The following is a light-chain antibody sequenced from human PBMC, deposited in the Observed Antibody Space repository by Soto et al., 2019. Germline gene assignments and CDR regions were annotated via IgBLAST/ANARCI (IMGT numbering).Light chain of an antibody. CDR2: VVS. CDR1: SSDVGGYNY. V-gene: IGLV2-14*03. CDR3: ASYTSSSTYV. J-gene: IGLJ1*01. Sequence: QSVLTQPASVSGSPGQSITISCTGTSSDVGGYNYVSWYQQHPGKAPKLMISVVSNRPSGVSYRFSGSKSGNTASLTISGLQAEDEADYYCASYTSSSTYVFGSGTKVTVL.